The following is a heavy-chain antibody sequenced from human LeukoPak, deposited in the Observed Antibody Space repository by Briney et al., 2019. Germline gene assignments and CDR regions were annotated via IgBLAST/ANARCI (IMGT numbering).Heavy chain of an antibody. D-gene: IGHD2-15*01. CDR1: GFTFSRHA. V-gene: IGHV3-23*01. J-gene: IGHJ4*02. CDR2: TSGSGGST. CDR3: AKNGGSQCYSHLDS. Sequence: GGSLRLSCAASGFTFSRHAMSWVRQAPGKGLEWVSGTSGSGGSTYYAGSVKGRFTISRDNSKNTLYLQMNSLRVEDTAVYYCAKNGGSQCYSHLDSWGQGTLVTVSS.